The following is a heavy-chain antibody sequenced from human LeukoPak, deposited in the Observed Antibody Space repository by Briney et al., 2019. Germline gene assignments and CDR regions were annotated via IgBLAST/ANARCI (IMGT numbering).Heavy chain of an antibody. J-gene: IGHJ4*02. CDR3: ARVFPSLGFGELHYYFDY. CDR2: ISTTSSYI. CDR1: EFTFSSYT. D-gene: IGHD3-10*01. V-gene: IGHV3-21*01. Sequence: GGSLRLSCEASEFTFSSYTMNWVRQAPGKGLEWVSSISTTSSYIYYADSVKGRFTISRDNAKNSLYLQMNSLRAEDTAVYYCARVFPSLGFGELHYYFDYWGQGTLVTVSS.